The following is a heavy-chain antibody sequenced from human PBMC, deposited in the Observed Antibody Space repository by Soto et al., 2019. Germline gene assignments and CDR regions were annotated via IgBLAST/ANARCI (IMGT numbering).Heavy chain of an antibody. CDR3: VRQGIGNLHGLVDV. CDR1: SGPTSSHN. Sequence: QVQLQQSGPGLVKPSETLSLTCSVSSGPTSSHNWGWIRQTPGRGLEWIGYVYSTGGTSYNPSLNSRVTISADTSTNHISLTLTSGTAADTAVYYCVRQGIGNLHGLVDVWGQGTRVRVSS. CDR2: VYSTGGT. D-gene: IGHD1-1*01. V-gene: IGHV4-59*08. J-gene: IGHJ6*02.